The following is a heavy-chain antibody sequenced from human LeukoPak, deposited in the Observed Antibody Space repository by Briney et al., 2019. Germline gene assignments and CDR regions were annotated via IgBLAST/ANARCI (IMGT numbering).Heavy chain of an antibody. CDR2: IYTSGST. J-gene: IGHJ5*02. CDR1: GGSISSGSYY. D-gene: IGHD6-19*01. V-gene: IGHV4-61*02. Sequence: SQTLSLTCTVSGGSISSGSYYWSWIRQPAGKGVEWIGRIYTSGSTNYNPSLKSRVTISVDTSKNQFSLKLSSVTAADTAVYYCARERGVGAVAGGWFDPWGQGTLVTVSS. CDR3: ARERGVGAVAGGWFDP.